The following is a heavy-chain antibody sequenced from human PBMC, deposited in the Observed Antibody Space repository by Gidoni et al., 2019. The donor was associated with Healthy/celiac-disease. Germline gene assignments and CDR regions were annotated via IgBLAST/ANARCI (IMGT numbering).Heavy chain of an antibody. J-gene: IGHJ4*02. V-gene: IGHV3-23*01. CDR1: GFTFSSYA. Sequence: EVQLLESGGGLVQPGGSLRLSCAASGFTFSSYAMSWVRQAPGKGLDVVSASSGSGGSTYYSDSVKGRFTISRDNSKNTLYLQMNSLRAEDTAVYYCAKDQGGFDYWGQGTLVTVSS. CDR3: AKDQGGFDY. CDR2: SSGSGGST. D-gene: IGHD3-16*01.